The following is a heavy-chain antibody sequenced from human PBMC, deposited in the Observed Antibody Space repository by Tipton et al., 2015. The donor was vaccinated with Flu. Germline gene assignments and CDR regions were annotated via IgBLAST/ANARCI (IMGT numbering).Heavy chain of an antibody. J-gene: IGHJ6*02. V-gene: IGHV3-64*02. CDR2: ISSNGDNT. D-gene: IGHD3-10*01. Sequence: GSLRLSCAASGFIFSDYAMHWVRQAPGKGLEYVSAISSNGDNTYYADSVKGRFTISRDNAKNSLYLQLKSLRAEDTAVYYCARVRGRYYYMDIWGQGTTVIVSS. CDR1: GFIFSDYA. CDR3: ARVRGRYYYMDI.